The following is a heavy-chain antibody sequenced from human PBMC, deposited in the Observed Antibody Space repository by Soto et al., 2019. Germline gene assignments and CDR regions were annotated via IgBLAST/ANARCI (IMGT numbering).Heavy chain of an antibody. J-gene: IGHJ5*02. CDR2: ISGSDGSA. CDR1: GFTFSSFW. CDR3: AKVSYSSSWYFDP. Sequence: GESLKISCAASGFTFSSFWMHWVRQAPGEGLEWVSAISGSDGSASYADSVKGRFTISRDNSKNTLYLQMNSLRAEDTAVYYCAKVSYSSSWYFDPWGQGTLVTVSS. V-gene: IGHV3-23*01. D-gene: IGHD6-13*01.